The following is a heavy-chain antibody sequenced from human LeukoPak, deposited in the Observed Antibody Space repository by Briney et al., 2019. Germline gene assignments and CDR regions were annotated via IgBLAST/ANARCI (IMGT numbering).Heavy chain of an antibody. CDR1: GGFFSGYY. D-gene: IGHD1-1*01. Sequence: PSETLSLTCAVYGGFFSGYYWSWIRQPPGKGLEWIGEINHSGSTNYNPSLKSRVTISVDTSKNQFSLKLSSVTAADTAVYYCARGPNNWNPEGYWGQGTLVTVSS. CDR2: INHSGST. J-gene: IGHJ4*02. CDR3: ARGPNNWNPEGY. V-gene: IGHV4-34*01.